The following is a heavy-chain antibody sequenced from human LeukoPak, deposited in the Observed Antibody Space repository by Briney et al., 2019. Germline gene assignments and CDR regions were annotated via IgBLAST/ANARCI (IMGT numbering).Heavy chain of an antibody. CDR1: GYIFNKYV. V-gene: IGHV1-3*01. Sequence: ASVKVSCKASGYIFNKYVVHWVRQAPGQRPEWMGWIKAGNGDTKYSQNFQDRLTITRDTSASTVYMELGSLTSEDTALYYCARDDCGDTCYPGGYWGQGTLVTVSS. J-gene: IGHJ4*02. D-gene: IGHD2-21*01. CDR3: ARDDCGDTCYPGGY. CDR2: IKAGNGDT.